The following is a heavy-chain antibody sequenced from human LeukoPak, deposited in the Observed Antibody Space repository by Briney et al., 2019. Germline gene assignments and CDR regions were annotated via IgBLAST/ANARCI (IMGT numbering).Heavy chain of an antibody. CDR3: ARPQSYLGYYNMDV. CDR2: INDGGST. J-gene: IGHJ6*03. Sequence: PSETLSLTCAVYGGSFSGYYWSWIRQAPGKGLEWIGEINDGGSTNYNPSLKSRVTISVDTSKNQFSLKLTSVTAADTAVYYCARPQSYLGYYNMDVWGKGTTVTV. D-gene: IGHD3-16*02. CDR1: GGSFSGYY. V-gene: IGHV4-34*01.